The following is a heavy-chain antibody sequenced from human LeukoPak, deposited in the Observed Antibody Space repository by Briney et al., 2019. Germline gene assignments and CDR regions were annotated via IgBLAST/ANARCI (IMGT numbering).Heavy chain of an antibody. CDR3: ARPDLAWFIWSDP. V-gene: IGHV1-2*02. J-gene: IGHJ5*02. CDR1: GYTFTGYY. CDR2: INPNSGGT. D-gene: IGHD3-3*01. Sequence: ASVKVSCKASGYTFTGYYMHWVRQAPGQGLEWMGWINPNSGGTNYAQKFQGRVTMTRDTSISTAYMELSRLRSDDTAVYYCARPDLAWFIWSDPWGEGTLVTASS.